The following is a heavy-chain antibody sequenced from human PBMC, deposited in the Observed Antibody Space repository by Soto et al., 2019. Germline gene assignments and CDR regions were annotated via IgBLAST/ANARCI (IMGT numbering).Heavy chain of an antibody. CDR3: AGGSGYSYGLDV. Sequence: SSETLSLTCAVYGGSFSGYYWSWIRQPPGKGLEWIGEINHSGSTNYNPSLKSRVTISVDTSKNQFSLKLSSVTAADTAVYYCAGGSGYSYGLDVWGKGTTVTVSS. CDR1: GGSFSGYY. V-gene: IGHV4-34*01. CDR2: INHSGST. D-gene: IGHD5-18*01. J-gene: IGHJ6*04.